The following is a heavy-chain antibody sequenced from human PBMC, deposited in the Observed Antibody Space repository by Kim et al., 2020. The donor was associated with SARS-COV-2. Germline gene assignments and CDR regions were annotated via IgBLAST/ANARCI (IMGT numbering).Heavy chain of an antibody. Sequence: GGSLRLSCAASGFTFSSYSMNWVRQAPGKGLEWVSSISSSSSYIYYADSVKGRFTISRDNAKNSLYLQMNSLRAEDTAVYYCARARGRQSSGRGVGYYYYGMDVWGQGTTVTVSS. CDR3: ARARGRQSSGRGVGYYYYGMDV. V-gene: IGHV3-21*01. CDR1: GFTFSSYS. CDR2: ISSSSSYI. J-gene: IGHJ6*02. D-gene: IGHD6-19*01.